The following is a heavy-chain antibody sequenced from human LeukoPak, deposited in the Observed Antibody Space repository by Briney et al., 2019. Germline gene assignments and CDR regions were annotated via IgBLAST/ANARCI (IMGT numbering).Heavy chain of an antibody. CDR2: IIPIFGTA. CDR3: ARELPDYYDILTGYSAFDY. V-gene: IGHV1-69*06. Sequence: SVKVSCKASGGTFSSYAISWVRQAPGQGLEWMGGIIPIFGTANYAQTLQGRVTITADKSTSTAYMELSSLRSEDTAVYYCARELPDYYDILTGYSAFDYWGQGTLVTVSS. J-gene: IGHJ4*02. D-gene: IGHD3-9*01. CDR1: GGTFSSYA.